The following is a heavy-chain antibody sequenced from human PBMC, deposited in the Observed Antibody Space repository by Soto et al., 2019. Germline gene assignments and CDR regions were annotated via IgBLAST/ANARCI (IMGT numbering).Heavy chain of an antibody. CDR3: AKSTCSSGGVCGSFDS. D-gene: IGHD6-6*01. CDR1: GLTFSTFA. V-gene: IGHV3-23*01. Sequence: PGGSLTLSCPASGLTFSTFAVRCVRQAAGEGLEWVSGISGSGAKTYYADSVKGRFTTSRDNSKNTLNLQRNSLRAGDTALYYCAKSTCSSGGVCGSFDSWGQGTLVTVSS. J-gene: IGHJ4*02. CDR2: ISGSGAKT.